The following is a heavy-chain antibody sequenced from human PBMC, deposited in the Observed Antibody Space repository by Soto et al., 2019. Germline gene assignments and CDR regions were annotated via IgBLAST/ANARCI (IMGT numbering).Heavy chain of an antibody. CDR3: ARDRGGLRTNWFDP. D-gene: IGHD4-17*01. CDR1: CGSICSGDYY. V-gene: IGHV4-30-4*01. CDR2: IYYSGST. Sequence: SETLSLTSTVSCGSICSGDYYWSGRRHPPGKGLEWIGYIYYSGSTYHNPSLKSRVTISVDTSKNQFSLKLSSVTAADTAVYYCARDRGGLRTNWFDPWGQGTLVTVSS. J-gene: IGHJ5*02.